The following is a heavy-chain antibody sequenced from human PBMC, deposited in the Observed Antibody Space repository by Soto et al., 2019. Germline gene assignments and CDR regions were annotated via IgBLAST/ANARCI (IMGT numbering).Heavy chain of an antibody. Sequence: SETLSLTCTVSGDSVTNYFWSWIRQPPGKGLEWIGYIYYSGSTYYNPSLKSRVTISVDTSKNQFSLKLSSVTAADTAVYYCARKGDWWSSGFDIWGQGTMVTVSS. D-gene: IGHD2-15*01. J-gene: IGHJ3*02. CDR2: IYYSGST. CDR3: ARKGDWWSSGFDI. CDR1: GDSVTNYF. V-gene: IGHV4-30-4*01.